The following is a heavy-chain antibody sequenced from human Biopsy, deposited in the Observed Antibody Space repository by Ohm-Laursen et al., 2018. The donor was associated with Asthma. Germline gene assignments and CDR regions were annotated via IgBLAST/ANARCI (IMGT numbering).Heavy chain of an antibody. Sequence: ASVKVSCKASGYTFINYAIHWVRQAPGQRLEWMGWINAGNGNTNYAQKLQGRVTMTTDTSTSTAYMELRSLRSDDTAVYYCAREAYDILTGYYGGGGMDVWGQGTMVTASS. J-gene: IGHJ6*02. CDR2: INAGNGNT. CDR1: GYTFINYA. D-gene: IGHD3-9*01. V-gene: IGHV1-3*01. CDR3: AREAYDILTGYYGGGGMDV.